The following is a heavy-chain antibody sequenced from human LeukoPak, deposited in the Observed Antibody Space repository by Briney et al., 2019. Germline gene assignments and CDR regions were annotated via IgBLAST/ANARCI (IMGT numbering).Heavy chain of an antibody. J-gene: IGHJ4*02. CDR1: GFTFSNAW. CDR3: TTTPRGYSGYDTTLTYFDY. V-gene: IGHV3-15*01. D-gene: IGHD5-12*01. CDR2: IKSKTDGGTT. Sequence: GGSLRLSCAASGFTFSNAWMSWVRQAPGKGLEWVGRIKSKTDGGTTDYAAPVKGRFTISRDDSRNTLYLQMNSLKTEDTAVYYCTTTPRGYSGYDTTLTYFDYWDQGTLVTVSS.